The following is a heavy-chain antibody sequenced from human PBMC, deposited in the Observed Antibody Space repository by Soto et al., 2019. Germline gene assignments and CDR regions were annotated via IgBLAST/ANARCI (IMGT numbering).Heavy chain of an antibody. V-gene: IGHV3-23*01. D-gene: IGHD2-15*01. J-gene: IGHJ4*02. CDR1: GFTFTTYA. Sequence: DVQLLESGGGWVQPGGSLRLSCAASGFTFTTYAIHWVRQAPGKGLEWVSGIGGSGGGAYYADSVKGRFTISRDTSKNTLDLEMNNLRAEDTTVYYCAKDQSPSVPGGMVGDYWGQGTLVTVSA. CDR3: AKDQSPSVPGGMVGDY. CDR2: IGGSGGGA.